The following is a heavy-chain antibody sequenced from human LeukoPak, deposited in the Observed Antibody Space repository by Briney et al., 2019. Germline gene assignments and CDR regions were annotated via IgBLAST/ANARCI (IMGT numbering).Heavy chain of an antibody. J-gene: IGHJ4*02. CDR1: GSTFSSYW. V-gene: IGHV3-7*01. CDR2: INHNGNVN. CDR3: ARRSDYGVRSFDF. Sequence: PGGSLRLSCAASGSTFSSYWMNWARQAPGKGLEWVASINHNGNVNYYVDSVKGRFTISRDNAKNSLYLQMNSLRAEDTAVYYCARRSDYGVRSFDFWGQGTLVTVSS. D-gene: IGHD4-17*01.